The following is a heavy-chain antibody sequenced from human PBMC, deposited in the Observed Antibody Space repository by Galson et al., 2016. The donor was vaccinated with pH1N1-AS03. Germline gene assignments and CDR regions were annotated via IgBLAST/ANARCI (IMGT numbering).Heavy chain of an antibody. J-gene: IGHJ4*02. D-gene: IGHD3-16*01. CDR3: ARGEMIGDDS. Sequence: LRLSCAASGLEFSYFWMTWVRQAPGKGPEWVANIKQDGSETHYVDSVKGRFTISRDNAKNSLYLQMSSLRVEDTAMYYCARGEMIGDDSWGQGTLVTVSS. CDR1: GLEFSYFW. CDR2: IKQDGSET. V-gene: IGHV3-7*03.